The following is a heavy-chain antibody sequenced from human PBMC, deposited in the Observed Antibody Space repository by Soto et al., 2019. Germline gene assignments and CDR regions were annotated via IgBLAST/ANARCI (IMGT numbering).Heavy chain of an antibody. V-gene: IGHV3-13*01. CDR3: ARDRYYDILTGYYYYYGMDV. J-gene: IGHJ6*02. D-gene: IGHD3-9*01. CDR1: GFTFSSYD. Sequence: GGSLRLSCAASGFTFSSYDMHWVRQATGKGLERVSAIGTAGDTYYPGSVKGRFTISRENAKNSLYLQMNSLRAGDTAVYYCARDRYYDILTGYYYYYGMDVWGQGTTVTVSS. CDR2: IGTAGDT.